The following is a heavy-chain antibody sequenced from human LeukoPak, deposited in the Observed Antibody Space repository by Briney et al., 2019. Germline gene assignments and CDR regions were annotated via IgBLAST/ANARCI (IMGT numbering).Heavy chain of an antibody. V-gene: IGHV3-30-3*01. CDR2: ISYDGSNK. CDR1: GFTFSSYA. CDR3: ATDRKGTVTTFTY. D-gene: IGHD4-17*01. Sequence: GGSLRLSCVASGFTFSSYAMHWVRQAPGKGLEWVAVISYDGSNKYYADSVKGRFTISRDNSKSTLYLQMSSLRAEDTAVYYCATDRKGTVTTFTYWGQGTLVTVSS. J-gene: IGHJ4*02.